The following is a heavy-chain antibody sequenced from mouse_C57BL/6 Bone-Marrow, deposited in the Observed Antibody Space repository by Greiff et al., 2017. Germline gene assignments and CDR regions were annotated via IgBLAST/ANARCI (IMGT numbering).Heavy chain of an antibody. CDR1: GYTFTSYV. CDR3: ARLGEADGDY. CDR2: IYPRSGDT. Sequence: QVQLQQSGAELARPGASVKLSCKASGYTFTSYVISWVKQRTGRGLEWIGEIYPRSGDTYYNEKFKGKATLTADNSSSTAYMELRSLTSEASAVFFCARLGEADGDYWGQGTTLTVSA. V-gene: IGHV1-81*01. J-gene: IGHJ2*01.